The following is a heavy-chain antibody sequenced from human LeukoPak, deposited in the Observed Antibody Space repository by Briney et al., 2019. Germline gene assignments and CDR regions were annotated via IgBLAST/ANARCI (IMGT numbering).Heavy chain of an antibody. J-gene: IGHJ4*02. Sequence: PSETLSLTCTVSGGSISSYYWSWIRQPAGKGLEWIGRIHTSGSTNYNPSLKSRVTMSVDTSKKQFSLKVTSVTAADTAVYYCARSQDTGGLFDYWGQGTLVTVSS. CDR2: IHTSGST. V-gene: IGHV4-4*07. D-gene: IGHD5-18*01. CDR3: ARSQDTGGLFDY. CDR1: GGSISSYY.